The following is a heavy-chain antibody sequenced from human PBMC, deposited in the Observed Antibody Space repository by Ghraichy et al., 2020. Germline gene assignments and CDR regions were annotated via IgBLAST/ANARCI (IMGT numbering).Heavy chain of an antibody. V-gene: IGHV3-23*01. CDR2: ILGSGGDT. CDR1: GFTFRNFA. CDR3: AKGQGSSTERY. Sequence: GGSLRLSCAASGFTFRNFAMNWVRQAPGKGLEWVSAILGSGGDTYYADSVKGRFTISRDNSKNTLYLQMNSLRAEDTAMYYCAKGQGSSTERYWGQGTLVTVSS. J-gene: IGHJ4*02. D-gene: IGHD1-26*01.